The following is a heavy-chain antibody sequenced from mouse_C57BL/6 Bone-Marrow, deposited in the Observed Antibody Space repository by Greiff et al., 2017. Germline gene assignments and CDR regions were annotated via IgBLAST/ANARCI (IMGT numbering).Heavy chain of an antibody. D-gene: IGHD1-1*01. CDR1: GYTFTSYW. CDR2: IYPGSGST. V-gene: IGHV1-55*01. J-gene: IGHJ2*01. CDR3: ARDYGSSYYFDY. Sequence: QVQLQQPGAELVKPGASVKMSCKASGYTFTSYWITWVKQRPGQGLEWIGDIYPGSGSTNYNEKFKSKATLPVDTSSSTAYMQLSSLTSEDSAVYYCARDYGSSYYFDYWGQGTTLTVSS.